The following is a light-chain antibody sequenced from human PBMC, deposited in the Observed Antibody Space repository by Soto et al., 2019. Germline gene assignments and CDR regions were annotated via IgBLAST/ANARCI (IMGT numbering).Light chain of an antibody. CDR1: SGHSSYA. V-gene: IGLV4-69*01. CDR3: QNCGTGFWV. J-gene: IGLJ3*02. CDR2: LNSDGSH. Sequence: QSVLTQSPSASASLGASVKLTCTLSSGHSSYAIAWHQQQPEKGPRYLMKLNSDGSHSKGDGIPDRFSGSSSGAERYLTISSLQSEDEADYYCQNCGTGFWVFGGGTKLTVL.